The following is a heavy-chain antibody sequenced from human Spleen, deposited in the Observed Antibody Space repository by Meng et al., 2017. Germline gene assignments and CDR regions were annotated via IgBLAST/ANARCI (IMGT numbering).Heavy chain of an antibody. CDR1: GFTFSSSE. D-gene: IGHD5-24*01. Sequence: GESLKISCAASGFTFSSSEMNWVRQAPGKGLEWVSYISNSGSTIYYADSVKGRFTISRDNAKKSLCLQLNSLGAEDTAVYYCAKEIRPNDYWGQGTLVTVSS. J-gene: IGHJ4*02. CDR2: ISNSGSTI. V-gene: IGHV3-48*03. CDR3: AKEIRPNDY.